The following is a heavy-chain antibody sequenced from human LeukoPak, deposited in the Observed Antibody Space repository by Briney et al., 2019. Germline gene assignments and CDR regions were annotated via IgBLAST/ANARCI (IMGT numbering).Heavy chain of an antibody. CDR2: ISSTGNTI. CDR1: GFTFSDYY. CDR3: ATSRSFDH. Sequence: PGGSLRLSCAASGFTFSDYYINWIRQAPGKGLEWVSYISSTGNTIYYADSVKGRFTIFRDNAKNSLYLQMNSLRAEDTAVYYCATSRSFDHWGQGTLVTVSS. V-gene: IGHV3-11*04. J-gene: IGHJ4*02.